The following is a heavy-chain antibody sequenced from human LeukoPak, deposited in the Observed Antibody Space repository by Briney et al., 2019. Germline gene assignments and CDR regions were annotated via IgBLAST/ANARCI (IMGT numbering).Heavy chain of an antibody. CDR3: ARAQTYNDYVWGSYRLRYFDY. CDR1: GGTFSSYA. D-gene: IGHD3-16*02. Sequence: GASVKVSCKASGGTFSSYAISWVRQAPGRGLEWMGGIIPIFGTANYAQKFQGRVTITTDESTSTAYMELSSLRSEDTAVYYCARAQTYNDYVWGSYRLRYFDYWGQGTLVTVSS. V-gene: IGHV1-69*05. J-gene: IGHJ4*02. CDR2: IIPIFGTA.